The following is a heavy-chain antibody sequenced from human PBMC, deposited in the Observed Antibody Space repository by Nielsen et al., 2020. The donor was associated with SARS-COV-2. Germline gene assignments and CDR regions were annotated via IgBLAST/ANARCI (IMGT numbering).Heavy chain of an antibody. Sequence: GGSLRLSCAASGFTFSSYSMNWVRQAPGKGLEWVSYISSSSSTIYYADSVKGRFTISRDNAKNSLYLQMNSLRAEDTAVYYCATAWSGYQETFIYYYYYYMDVWGKGTTVTVSS. CDR3: ATAWSGYQETFIYYYYYYMDV. CDR1: GFTFSSYS. CDR2: ISSSSSTI. D-gene: IGHD3-3*01. V-gene: IGHV3-48*04. J-gene: IGHJ6*03.